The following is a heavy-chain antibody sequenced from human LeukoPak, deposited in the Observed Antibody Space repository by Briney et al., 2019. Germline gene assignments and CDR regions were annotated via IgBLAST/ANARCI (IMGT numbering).Heavy chain of an antibody. D-gene: IGHD6-19*01. Sequence: ASVKVSCKASGYTFTSYGISWVRQAPGQGLEWMGWISAYNGNTNYAQKLQGRVTITADKSASTAYMELSSLRSEDTAVYYCASHIAVAVDYWGQGTLVTVSS. CDR2: ISAYNGNT. CDR1: GYTFTSYG. J-gene: IGHJ4*02. V-gene: IGHV1-18*01. CDR3: ASHIAVAVDY.